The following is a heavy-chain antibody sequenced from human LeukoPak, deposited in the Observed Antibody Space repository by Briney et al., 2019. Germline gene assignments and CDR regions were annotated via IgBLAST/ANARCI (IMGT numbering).Heavy chain of an antibody. CDR2: ISGSGGST. Sequence: PGGSLRLSCAASGFTFSSYAMSWVRQAPGKGLEWVSAISGSGGSTYYADSVKGRFTISRENSKNTLYLQMNSLRAEDRAVYYCARKRIRTNLNWFDPWGQGTLVTVSS. V-gene: IGHV3-23*01. J-gene: IGHJ5*02. D-gene: IGHD6-25*01. CDR3: ARKRIRTNLNWFDP. CDR1: GFTFSSYA.